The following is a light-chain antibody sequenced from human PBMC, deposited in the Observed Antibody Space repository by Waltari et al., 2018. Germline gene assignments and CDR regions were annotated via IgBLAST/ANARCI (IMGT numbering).Light chain of an antibody. CDR2: QDT. Sequence: SFELTQPSSVSVSPGQTASITCSGDHLGDRSFSRYHQKAGQSPMLVIYQDTKRPSGIPQRFFGSNAGNTATLTISGTQAMDEAVYYCQAWDSSTVLFGGGTKLTVL. CDR3: QAWDSSTVL. J-gene: IGLJ3*02. V-gene: IGLV3-1*01. CDR1: HLGDRS.